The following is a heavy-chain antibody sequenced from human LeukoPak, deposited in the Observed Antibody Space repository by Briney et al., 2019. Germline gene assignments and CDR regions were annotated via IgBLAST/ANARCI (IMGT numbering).Heavy chain of an antibody. CDR1: GFTVSSNY. CDR2: IYSGGST. J-gene: IGHJ5*02. Sequence: GGSLRLSCAASGFTVSSNYMSWVRQAPGKGLEWVSVIYSGGSTYYADSVRGRFTISRDNSKNTLYLQMNSLRAEDTAVYYCAREGRRQVGATENWFVPWGQGTLVTVSS. D-gene: IGHD1-26*01. CDR3: AREGRRQVGATENWFVP. V-gene: IGHV3-66*01.